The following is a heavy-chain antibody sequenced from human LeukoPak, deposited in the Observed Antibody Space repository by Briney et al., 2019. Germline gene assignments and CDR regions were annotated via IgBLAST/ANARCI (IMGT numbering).Heavy chain of an antibody. D-gene: IGHD5-12*01. V-gene: IGHV3-30-3*01. J-gene: IGHJ4*02. CDR2: ISYDGSNK. CDR3: ARSVDIDY. CDR1: GFTFSSYA. Sequence: GGSLRLSCAAFGFTFSSYAMHWVRQAPGKGLEWVAVISYDGSNKYYADSVKGRFTISRDNSKNTLYLQMNSLRAEDTAVYYCARSVDIDYWGQGTLVTVSS.